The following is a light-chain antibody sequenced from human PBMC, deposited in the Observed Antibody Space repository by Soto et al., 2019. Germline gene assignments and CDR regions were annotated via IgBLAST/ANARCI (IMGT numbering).Light chain of an antibody. CDR3: SSYTSSNTYV. J-gene: IGLJ1*01. CDR1: SSDVGGYNY. CDR2: DVS. Sequence: QSALTQPASVSGSPGQSITISCTGTSSDVGGYNYVSWYQQHPGKAPKLMIYDVSNRPSGVSNRFPGSKSGNTASLTISGLQAEDEADYYCSSYTSSNTYVFGTGTKVTVL. V-gene: IGLV2-14*01.